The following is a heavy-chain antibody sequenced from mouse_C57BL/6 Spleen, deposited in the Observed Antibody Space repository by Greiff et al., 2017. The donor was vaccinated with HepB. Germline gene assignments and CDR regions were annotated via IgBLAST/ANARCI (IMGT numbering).Heavy chain of an antibody. CDR3: ARAAYYSKGALDY. Sequence: VQLKQSEGGLVQPGSSMKLSCTASGFTFSDYYMAWVRQVPEKGLEWVANINYDGSSTYYQDSLKSRFIISRDNAKNILYLQMSSLKSEDTATYYSARAAYYSKGALDYWGQGTSVTVSS. D-gene: IGHD2-5*01. J-gene: IGHJ4*01. V-gene: IGHV5-16*01. CDR2: INYDGSST. CDR1: GFTFSDYY.